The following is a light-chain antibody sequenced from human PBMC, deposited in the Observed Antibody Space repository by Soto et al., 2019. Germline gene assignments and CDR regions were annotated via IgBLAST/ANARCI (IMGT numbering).Light chain of an antibody. J-gene: IGLJ1*01. CDR2: DVS. CDR3: SSYTRSSTLYV. CDR1: SSDVGGYNY. Sequence: QSALTQPASVSGSPGQSITISCTGTSSDVGGYNYVSWYQQHPGKAPKLMIYDVSNRPSRVSNRFSGSKSGNTASLTISGLKAEDEADYYCSSYTRSSTLYVFGTGTKVTVL. V-gene: IGLV2-14*01.